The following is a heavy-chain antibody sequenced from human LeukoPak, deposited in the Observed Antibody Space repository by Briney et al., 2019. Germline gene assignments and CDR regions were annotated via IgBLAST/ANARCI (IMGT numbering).Heavy chain of an antibody. CDR3: AKALPWYPYGMDV. CDR2: ISYDGSNK. V-gene: IGHV3-30*18. CDR1: GFTFSSYG. Sequence: GGSLRLSCAASGFTFSSYGMHWVRQAPGKGLEWVAVISYDGSNKYYADSVKGRFTISRDNSKNTLYLQMTSLRAEDTAVYYCAKALPWYPYGMDVWGQGTTVTVSS. J-gene: IGHJ6*02. D-gene: IGHD2-15*01.